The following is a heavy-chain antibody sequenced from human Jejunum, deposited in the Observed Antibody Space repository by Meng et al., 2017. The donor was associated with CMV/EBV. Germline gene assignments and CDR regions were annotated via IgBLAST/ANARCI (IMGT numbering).Heavy chain of an antibody. D-gene: IGHD1-26*01. CDR1: GFTFSNSW. Sequence: LSWSAYGFTFSNSWMGWGRQPPRKGLEWVASIKPDESEKYYVASVKGRFTISRDNAKISLYLQMNSLRVEDTAVYYCASGNSFDFWGQGTLVTVSS. V-gene: IGHV3-7*01. CDR3: ASGNSFDF. J-gene: IGHJ4*02. CDR2: IKPDESEK.